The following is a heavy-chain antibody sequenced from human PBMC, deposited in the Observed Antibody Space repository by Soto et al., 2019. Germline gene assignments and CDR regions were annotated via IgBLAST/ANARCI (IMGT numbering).Heavy chain of an antibody. CDR3: ARAKAPLYSSSWYWFDP. J-gene: IGHJ5*02. D-gene: IGHD6-13*01. CDR1: GGSISSYY. CDR2: IYYSGSS. Sequence: SETLSLTCTVSGGSISSYYWSWIRQPPGKGLEWIGYIYYSGSSNYNPSLKSRVTISVDTSKNQFSLKLSSVTAADTVVYYCARAKAPLYSSSWYWFDPWGQGTLVTVSS. V-gene: IGHV4-59*08.